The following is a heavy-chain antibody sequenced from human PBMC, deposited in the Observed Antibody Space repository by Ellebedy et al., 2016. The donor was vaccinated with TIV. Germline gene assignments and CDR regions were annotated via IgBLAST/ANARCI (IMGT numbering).Heavy chain of an antibody. V-gene: IGHV3-30*02. CDR3: ARDLVGETSYVGY. CDR1: GFSFSDYG. CDR2: IGYDGSTL. D-gene: IGHD3-16*01. J-gene: IGHJ4*02. Sequence: GESLKISXAASGFSFSDYGMHWVRQAPGKGLEWVAFIGYDGSTLYYSDSVRGRFTISRDNSNNTLYLQMNSLRSDDTAVYYCARDLVGETSYVGYWGQGTLVTVSS.